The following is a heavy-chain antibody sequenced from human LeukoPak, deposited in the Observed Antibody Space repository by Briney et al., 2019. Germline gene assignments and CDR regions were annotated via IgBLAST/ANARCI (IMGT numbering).Heavy chain of an antibody. J-gene: IGHJ5*02. Sequence: SQTLSLTCTVSGGSISSGSYYWSWIRQPAGKGLEWIGRIYTSGSTNYNPSLKSRVTISVDTSKNQFSLKLSPVTAADTAVYYCARLKNWFDPWGQGTLVTVSS. CDR3: ARLKNWFDP. CDR1: GGSISSGSYY. CDR2: IYTSGST. V-gene: IGHV4-61*02.